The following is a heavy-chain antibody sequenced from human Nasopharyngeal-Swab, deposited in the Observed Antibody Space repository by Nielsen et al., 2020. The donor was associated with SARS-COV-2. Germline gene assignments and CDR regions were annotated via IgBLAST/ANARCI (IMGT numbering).Heavy chain of an antibody. CDR2: MNPNSGNT. CDR1: GYTFTSYD. Sequence: ASVKVSCKASGYTFTSYDIYWVRQATGQGLEWMGWMNPNSGNTGYAQKFQGRVTMTRNTSISTAYMELSSLRSEDTAVYYCARDTRMSYYYYYGMDVWGQGTTVTVSS. J-gene: IGHJ6*02. V-gene: IGHV1-8*01. D-gene: IGHD2-15*01. CDR3: ARDTRMSYYYYYGMDV.